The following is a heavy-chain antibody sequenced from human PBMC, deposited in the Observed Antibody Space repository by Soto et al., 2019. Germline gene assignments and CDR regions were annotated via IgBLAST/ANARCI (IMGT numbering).Heavy chain of an antibody. CDR1: SDSISSYY. CDR3: ARAVGDPLYYLDY. V-gene: IGHV4-59*08. J-gene: IGHJ4*02. CDR2: TDYSGNT. D-gene: IGHD6-19*01. Sequence: QVQLQESGPGLVRPSETLSLTCTVSSDSISSYYWIWIRQSPGKGLEWIGYTDYSGNTNYNPSLKSRVTISGDTSKHQFSLRLRSVTAADTAVYYCARAVGDPLYYLDYWGQGTLVTVSS.